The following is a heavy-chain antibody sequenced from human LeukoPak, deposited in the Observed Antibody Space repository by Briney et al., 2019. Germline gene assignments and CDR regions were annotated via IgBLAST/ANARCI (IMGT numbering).Heavy chain of an antibody. CDR2: LYYSGST. Sequence: SETLSLTCTVSGGSISSSSYYWGWIRQPPARGLEWLGSLYYSGSTYNNPSLKSRVIISVDTSKNQFSLMLSSVTAADTAVYYRARLSGSYWPAGYWGQGTLVSVSS. V-gene: IGHV4-39*01. J-gene: IGHJ4*02. CDR3: ARLSGSYWPAGY. D-gene: IGHD1-26*01. CDR1: GGSISSSSYY.